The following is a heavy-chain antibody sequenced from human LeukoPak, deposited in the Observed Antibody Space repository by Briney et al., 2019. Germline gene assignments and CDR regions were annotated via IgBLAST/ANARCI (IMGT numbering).Heavy chain of an antibody. CDR3: ARVGRGYSYGYGVCFDY. J-gene: IGHJ4*02. Sequence: SETLSLTCTVSGGSISSGGYYWSWIRQHPGKGLEWIGYIYYSGSTYYSPSLKSRVTISVDTSKNQFSLKLSSVTAADTAVYYCARVGRGYSYGYGVCFDYWGQGTLVTVSS. CDR1: GGSISSGGYY. CDR2: IYYSGST. D-gene: IGHD5-18*01. V-gene: IGHV4-31*03.